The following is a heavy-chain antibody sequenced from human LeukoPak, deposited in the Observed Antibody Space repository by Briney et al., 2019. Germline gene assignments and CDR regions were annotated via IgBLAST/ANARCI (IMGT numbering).Heavy chain of an antibody. Sequence: SETLSLTCTVSGDSISLYYWSWIRQPPGKGLEWIGYIYYTGSTNYNPSLKSRVTISVDTSKNQFSLKLSSVTAADTAVYYCARGITMVRGLIFDYWGQGTLVTVSS. J-gene: IGHJ4*02. D-gene: IGHD3-10*01. V-gene: IGHV4-59*01. CDR3: ARGITMVRGLIFDY. CDR2: IYYTGST. CDR1: GDSISLYY.